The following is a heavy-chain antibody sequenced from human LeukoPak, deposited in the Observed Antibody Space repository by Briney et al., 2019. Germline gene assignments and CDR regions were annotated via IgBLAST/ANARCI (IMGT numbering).Heavy chain of an antibody. CDR3: AREKGVSFSSSSEIDY. CDR2: ISSSSSYI. Sequence: GRSLRLSCAASGFTFSSYSMNWVRQAPGKGLEWVSSISSSSSYIYYADSVKGRFTSSRDNAKNSLYLQMNSLRAEDTAVYYCAREKGVSFSSSSEIDYWGQGTLVTVSS. J-gene: IGHJ4*02. CDR1: GFTFSSYS. V-gene: IGHV3-21*01. D-gene: IGHD6-6*01.